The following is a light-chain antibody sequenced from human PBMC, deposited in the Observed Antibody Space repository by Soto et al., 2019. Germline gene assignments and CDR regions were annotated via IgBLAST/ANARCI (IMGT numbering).Light chain of an antibody. V-gene: IGKV3-15*01. J-gene: IGKJ4*01. Sequence: EIVMTQSTATLSVSPGERVTRSCRASQSVKTNLAWYQQRPGQAPRLLVYGASTRAPGIPARFYGSGFGTDFTLTISSLQSEDFAVYYCQQYVNLLVTFGGGTKVE. CDR2: GAS. CDR3: QQYVNLLVT. CDR1: QSVKTN.